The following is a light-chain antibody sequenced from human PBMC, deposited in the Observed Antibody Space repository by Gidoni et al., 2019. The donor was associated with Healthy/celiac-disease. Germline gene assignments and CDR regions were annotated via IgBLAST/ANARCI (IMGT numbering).Light chain of an antibody. J-gene: IGKJ3*01. Sequence: DIQMTQSPSSLSASVGDRVTITCQASQDISNYLNWYQQKPGKAPKLLIYDAANLETGVPSRFSGSGSGTDVTFTISSLQPEDIATYYCQQYDNSPQFTFGPGTKVDIK. CDR2: DAA. V-gene: IGKV1-33*01. CDR1: QDISNY. CDR3: QQYDNSPQFT.